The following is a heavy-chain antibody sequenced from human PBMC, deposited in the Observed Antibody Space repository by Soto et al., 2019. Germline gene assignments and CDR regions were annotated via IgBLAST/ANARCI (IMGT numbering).Heavy chain of an antibody. V-gene: IGHV4-30-4*01. J-gene: IGHJ5*02. Sequence: SETLSLTCAVSGDTIYSDNYYWSWIRQSPGKGLEWIGYIYYSGRTYYNPSLRSRFSISVDTSKNQFFLKMRSATAADTAVYYCARGESMLPGVLTSPLDPWGQGTLVTVSS. CDR1: GDTIYSDNYY. D-gene: IGHD2-8*01. CDR3: ARGESMLPGVLTSPLDP. CDR2: IYYSGRT.